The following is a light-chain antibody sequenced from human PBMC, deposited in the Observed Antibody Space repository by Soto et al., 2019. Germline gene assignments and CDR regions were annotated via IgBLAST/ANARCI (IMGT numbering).Light chain of an antibody. CDR1: SSNIGAGYD. J-gene: IGLJ1*01. V-gene: IGLV1-40*01. Sequence: QSVLTQPPSVSGAPGQRVTISCTGSSSNIGAGYDVHWYQQLPGTAPKLLIYANRNRPAGVPDRFSASKSGTSASLAITGLQAEDEADYFCKSYAGSNTYVFGSGTKVTVL. CDR3: KSYAGSNTYV. CDR2: ANR.